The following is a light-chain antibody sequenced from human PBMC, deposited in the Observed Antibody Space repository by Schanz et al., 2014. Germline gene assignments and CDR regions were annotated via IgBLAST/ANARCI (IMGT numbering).Light chain of an antibody. J-gene: IGKJ1*01. V-gene: IGKV3-11*01. CDR3: QQRANWPRT. CDR1: QSVSSN. Sequence: VMTQSPATLSVSPGESATLSCRASQSVSSNLAWFQQKPGQAPRLLIYRASSRAPGISARFSGSGSGTDFTLTIDSLEPEDFAVYFCQQRANWPRTFGQGTQVEIK. CDR2: RAS.